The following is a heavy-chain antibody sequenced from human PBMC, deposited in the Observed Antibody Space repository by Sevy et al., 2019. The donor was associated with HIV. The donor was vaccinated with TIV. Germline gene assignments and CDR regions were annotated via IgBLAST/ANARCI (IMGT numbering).Heavy chain of an antibody. CDR2: ISNSGIII. V-gene: IGHV3-48*03. J-gene: IGHJ1*01. D-gene: IGHD6-13*01. CDR1: GFTFSSFE. Sequence: GGSLRLSCVASGFTFSSFEMNWVRQAPGKGLEWVSHISNSGIIIYYEDSVNGRFTISRDNAKNSLYLQMNSLRAEDTAVYYCAREDGSRQYFQYWGQGTLVTVSS. CDR3: AREDGSRQYFQY.